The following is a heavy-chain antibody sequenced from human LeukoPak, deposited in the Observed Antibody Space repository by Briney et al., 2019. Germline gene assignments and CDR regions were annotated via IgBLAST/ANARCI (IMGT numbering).Heavy chain of an antibody. D-gene: IGHD2-21*02. Sequence: PGGSLRLSCAASGFTFNDYTLHWVRQAPGKSLEWVSLITRDGGSTFYADSVRGRFTISRDNSKNSLYLQMNSLRTEDTALYYCAKEKEKLVTFDYRGQGTLVTVSS. CDR2: ITRDGGST. V-gene: IGHV3-43*01. CDR3: AKEKEKLVTFDY. J-gene: IGHJ4*02. CDR1: GFTFNDYT.